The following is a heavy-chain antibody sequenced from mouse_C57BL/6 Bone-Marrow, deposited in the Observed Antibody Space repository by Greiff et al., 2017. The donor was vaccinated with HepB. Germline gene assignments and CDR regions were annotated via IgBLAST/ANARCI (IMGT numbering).Heavy chain of an antibody. CDR3: ASRWFPYAMDY. CDR1: GYTFTDYY. J-gene: IGHJ4*01. V-gene: IGHV1-19*01. CDR2: INPYNGGT. Sequence: EVQLQQSGPVLVKPGASVKMSCKASGYTFTDYYMNWVKQSHGKSLEWIGVINPYNGGTSYNQKFKGKATLTVDKSSSTAYMELNSLTSEDSAVYYCASRWFPYAMDYWGQGTSVTVSS. D-gene: IGHD1-1*02.